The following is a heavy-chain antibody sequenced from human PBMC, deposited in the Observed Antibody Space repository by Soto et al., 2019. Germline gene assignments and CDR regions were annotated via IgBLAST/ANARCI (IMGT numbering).Heavy chain of an antibody. CDR1: GFTFNTYW. J-gene: IGHJ4*02. V-gene: IGHV3-7*01. CDR3: ARDAVRDGYNYHY. D-gene: IGHD5-12*01. CDR2: IKPDGSQK. Sequence: GGSLRLSCAASGFTFNTYWMSWVRQAPGKGLEWVANIKPDGSQKWYVDSVKGRFAISRDNAKNSLFLQMNSLRAEDTAVYYCARDAVRDGYNYHYWGQGTLVTVSS.